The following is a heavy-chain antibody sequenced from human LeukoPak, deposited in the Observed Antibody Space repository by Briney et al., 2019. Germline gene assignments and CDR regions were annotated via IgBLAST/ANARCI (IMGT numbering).Heavy chain of an antibody. V-gene: IGHV3-23*01. Sequence: GGSLRLSCAASGFTFSTYTMSWVRQAPGKGLEWVSTISGSGGSTYSADSVKGRFSISRDNPKNTLYLQMNNLRAEDTAVYYCAKEGGDTWTNFYFHYWGQGTLVTVSS. CDR3: AKEGGDTWTNFYFHY. CDR2: ISGSGGST. D-gene: IGHD1-20*01. J-gene: IGHJ4*02. CDR1: GFTFSTYT.